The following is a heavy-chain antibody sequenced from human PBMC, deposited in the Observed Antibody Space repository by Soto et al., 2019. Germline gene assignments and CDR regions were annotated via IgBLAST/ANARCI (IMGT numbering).Heavy chain of an antibody. CDR3: ARGSYSSSWYWGNWFDP. Sequence: PSQTLSLTCVISGDSVSSNSAAWNWIRQSPSRGLEWLGRTYYRSKWYNDYAVSAKSRITINPDTSKNQFSLQLNSVTPEDTAVYYCARGSYSSSWYWGNWFDPWGQGTLVTVSS. J-gene: IGHJ5*02. CDR2: TYYRSKWYN. D-gene: IGHD6-13*01. V-gene: IGHV6-1*01. CDR1: GDSVSSNSAA.